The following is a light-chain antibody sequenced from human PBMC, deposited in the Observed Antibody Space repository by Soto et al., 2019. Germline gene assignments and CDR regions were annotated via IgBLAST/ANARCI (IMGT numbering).Light chain of an antibody. V-gene: IGKV1-39*01. CDR3: QQSYSTPRT. Sequence: DIQMTQSAASLSASFGDRVTITCRASQGISNYLAWYQQKKGKAPKLLIYATSSLQSGVPSRFSGSGYGPDFNLTISSLQTEDFATYYCQQSYSTPRTFGGGTKVDIK. CDR2: ATS. J-gene: IGKJ4*01. CDR1: QGISNY.